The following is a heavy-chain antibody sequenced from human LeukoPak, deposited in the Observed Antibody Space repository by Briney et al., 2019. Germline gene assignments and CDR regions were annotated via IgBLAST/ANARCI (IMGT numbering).Heavy chain of an antibody. D-gene: IGHD5-18*01. V-gene: IGHV1-8*01. CDR1: GYTFTSYD. CDR2: MNPNSGNT. Sequence: GASVKVSCKASGYTFTSYDINWVRQATGQGLEWMGWMNPNSGNTGYAQKFQRRVTMTRNTSISTAYMELSSLRSEDTAVYYCARADNGYSYGPVLYYGMDVWGQGTTVTVSS. J-gene: IGHJ6*02. CDR3: ARADNGYSYGPVLYYGMDV.